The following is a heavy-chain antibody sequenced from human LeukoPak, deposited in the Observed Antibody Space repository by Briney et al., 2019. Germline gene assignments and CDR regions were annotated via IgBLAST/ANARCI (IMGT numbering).Heavy chain of an antibody. D-gene: IGHD3-9*01. CDR1: GFTFSSYA. J-gene: IGHJ4*02. CDR2: ISCDGSNK. CDR3: ARERHRTDRYYDILTGYKPLDY. Sequence: GGSLRLSCAASGFTFSSYAMHWVRQAPGKGLEWVAVISCDGSNKYYADSVKGRFTISRDNSKNTLYLQMNSLRAEDTAVYYCARERHRTDRYYDILTGYKPLDYWGQGTLVTVSS. V-gene: IGHV3-30-3*01.